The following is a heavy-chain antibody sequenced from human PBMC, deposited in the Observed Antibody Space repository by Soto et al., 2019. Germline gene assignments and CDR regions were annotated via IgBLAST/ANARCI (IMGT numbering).Heavy chain of an antibody. D-gene: IGHD3-10*01. CDR2: ISYDGSNK. CDR3: AKDERPLWFGELDY. CDR1: GFTFSSYG. J-gene: IGHJ4*02. V-gene: IGHV3-30*18. Sequence: GGSLRLSCAASGFTFSSYGMHWVRQAPGKGLEWVAVISYDGSNKYYADSVKGRFTISRDNSKNTLYLQMNSLRAEDTAVYYCAKDERPLWFGELDYWGQGTLVTVSS.